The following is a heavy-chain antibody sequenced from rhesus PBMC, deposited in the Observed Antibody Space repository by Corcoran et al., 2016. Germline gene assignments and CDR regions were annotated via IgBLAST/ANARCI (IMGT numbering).Heavy chain of an antibody. D-gene: IGHD6-25*01. CDR2: IYGSMGST. V-gene: IGHV4-76*01. CDR3: ARDRNRGRWTDYFDY. Sequence: QVQLQESGPGVVKPSETLSLTCAVSGDSISSGYDWSWIRQPPGKGLEWIGYIYGSMGSTNYNPSGKKRVNSSKDASKNQFARKLSSVTAAETAVYYCARDRNRGRWTDYFDYWGQGVLVTVS. CDR1: GDSISSGYD. J-gene: IGHJ4*01.